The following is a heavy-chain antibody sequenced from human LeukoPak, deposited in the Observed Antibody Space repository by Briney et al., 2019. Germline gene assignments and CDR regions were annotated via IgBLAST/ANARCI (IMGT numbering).Heavy chain of an antibody. Sequence: SETLSLTCAVYGGSFSGYYWSWIRQPPGKGLEWIGEINHSGSTNYNPSLKSRVTISVDTSKNQFSLKLSSVTAADTAVYYCARGMATRVYDYWGQGTLVTVPS. V-gene: IGHV4-34*01. D-gene: IGHD5-12*01. J-gene: IGHJ4*02. CDR2: INHSGST. CDR3: ARGMATRVYDY. CDR1: GGSFSGYY.